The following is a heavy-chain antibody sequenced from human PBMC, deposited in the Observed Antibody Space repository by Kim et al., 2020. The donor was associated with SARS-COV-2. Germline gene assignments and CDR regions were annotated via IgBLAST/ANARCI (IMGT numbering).Heavy chain of an antibody. CDR2: MNPNSGNT. Sequence: ASVKVSCKASGYTFTSYDINWVRQATGQGLEWMGWMNPNSGNTGYAQKFQGRVTMTRNTSISTAYMELSSLRSEDTAVYYCARVPFYSNYLGYWGQGTLVTVSS. CDR1: GYTFTSYD. D-gene: IGHD4-4*01. V-gene: IGHV1-8*01. J-gene: IGHJ4*02. CDR3: ARVPFYSNYLGY.